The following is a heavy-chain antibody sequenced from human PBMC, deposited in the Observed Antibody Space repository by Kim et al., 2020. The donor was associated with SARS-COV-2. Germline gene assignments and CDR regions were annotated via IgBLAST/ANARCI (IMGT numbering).Heavy chain of an antibody. CDR3: ARDQCSGGSCYGFDY. V-gene: IGHV3-21*01. D-gene: IGHD2-15*01. Sequence: GKGRFTHPRSNAKNSLYLQMNSLRAEDTAVYYCARDQCSGGSCYGFDYWGQGTLVTVSS. J-gene: IGHJ4*02.